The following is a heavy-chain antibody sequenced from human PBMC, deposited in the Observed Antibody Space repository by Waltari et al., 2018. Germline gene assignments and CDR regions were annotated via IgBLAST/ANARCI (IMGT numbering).Heavy chain of an antibody. V-gene: IGHV4-34*01. CDR3: ARGSRRYYYMDV. CDR2: INHSGST. Sequence: QVQLQQWGAGLLKPSETLSLTCAVYGGSFSGYYWSWIRQPPGKGLEWIGEINHSGSTNYNPSLKSRVTISVDTSKSQFSLKLNSVTAADTAVYYCARGSRRYYYMDVWGKGTTVTVSS. CDR1: GGSFSGYY. J-gene: IGHJ6*03.